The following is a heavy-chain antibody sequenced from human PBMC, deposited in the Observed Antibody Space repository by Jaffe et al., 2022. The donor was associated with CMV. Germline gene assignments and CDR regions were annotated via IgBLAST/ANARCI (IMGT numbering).Heavy chain of an antibody. CDR2: IFSNDEK. Sequence: QVTLKESGPVLVRPTETLTLTCTVSGFSLNNAKMGVSWIRQPPGKALEWLAHIFSNDEKSYSTSLKSRLSISRDTSKSQVVLTMTNMDPVDTATYYCARMVGEASCTSIRCRYYDFYGLDAWGQGTAVTVSS. D-gene: IGHD2-2*01. CDR3: ARMVGEASCTSIRCRYYDFYGLDA. CDR1: GFSLNNAKMG. V-gene: IGHV2-26*01. J-gene: IGHJ6*02.